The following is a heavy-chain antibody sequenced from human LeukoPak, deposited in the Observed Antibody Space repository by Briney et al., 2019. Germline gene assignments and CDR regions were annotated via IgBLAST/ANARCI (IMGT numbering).Heavy chain of an antibody. J-gene: IGHJ4*02. CDR1: GGSISSSSYY. CDR2: IYYSGST. CDR3: AILTLWFGELFDY. D-gene: IGHD3-10*01. V-gene: IGHV4-39*01. Sequence: SETLSLTCTVSGGSISSSSYYWGWIRQPPGKGLEWIGSIYYSGSTYYNPSLKSRVTISVDTSKNQFSLKLSSVTAADTAVYYCAILTLWFGELFDYWGQGTLVTVSP.